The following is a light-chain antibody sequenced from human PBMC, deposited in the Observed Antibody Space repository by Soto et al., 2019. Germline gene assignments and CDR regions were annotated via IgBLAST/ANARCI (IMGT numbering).Light chain of an antibody. CDR3: QQYNNWPPWT. CDR1: QTVRNN. Sequence: EIVMTQSPATLSVSPGEGATLSCRASQTVRNNLAWYQQKPGQAPRLLIYDASTRATAIPARFSGSGSGTEFTLTISSLQSEDFAIYYCQQYNNWPPWTFGQGTKVEIK. J-gene: IGKJ1*01. CDR2: DAS. V-gene: IGKV3-15*01.